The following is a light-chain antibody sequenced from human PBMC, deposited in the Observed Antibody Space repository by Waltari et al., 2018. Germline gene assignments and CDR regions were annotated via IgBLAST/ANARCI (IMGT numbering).Light chain of an antibody. CDR1: SRAVGSYNL. CDR3: CSYAGSTTWV. V-gene: IGLV2-23*02. CDR2: EVT. J-gene: IGLJ3*02. Sequence: QSALTQPASVSGSPGQSITISCTGTSRAVGSYNLVSWYQQHPGQAPKLMIYEVTKRPSGVSNRFSGSKSGNTASLTISGLQAEDEADYYCCSYAGSTTWVFGGGTKLTVL.